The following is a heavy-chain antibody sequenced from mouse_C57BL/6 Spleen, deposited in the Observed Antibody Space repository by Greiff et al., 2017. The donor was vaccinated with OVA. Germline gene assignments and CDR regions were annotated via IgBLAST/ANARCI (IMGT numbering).Heavy chain of an antibody. J-gene: IGHJ2*01. D-gene: IGHD2-4*01. CDR3: ARQRDDYDEDFDY. Sequence: EVMLVESGGDLVKPGGSLKLSCAASGFTFSSYGMSWVRQTPDKRLEWVATISSGGSYTYYPDSVKGRFTISRDNAKNTLYLQMSSLKSEDTAMYYCARQRDDYDEDFDYWGQGTTLTVSS. CDR2: ISSGGSYT. V-gene: IGHV5-6*02. CDR1: GFTFSSYG.